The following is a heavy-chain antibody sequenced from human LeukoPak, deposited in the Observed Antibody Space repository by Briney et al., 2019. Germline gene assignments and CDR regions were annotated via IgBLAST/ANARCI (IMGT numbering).Heavy chain of an antibody. CDR2: IYTSGST. CDR1: GGSISSGSYY. D-gene: IGHD2-15*01. CDR3: AREGEVVVAADYYYYMDV. V-gene: IGHV4-61*02. J-gene: IGHJ6*03. Sequence: PSETLSLTRTVSGGSISSGSYYWSWIRQPAGKGLEWIGRIYTSGSTNYNPSLKSRVTISVDTSKNQFSLKLSSVTAADTAVYYCAREGEVVVAADYYYYMDVWGKGTTVTISS.